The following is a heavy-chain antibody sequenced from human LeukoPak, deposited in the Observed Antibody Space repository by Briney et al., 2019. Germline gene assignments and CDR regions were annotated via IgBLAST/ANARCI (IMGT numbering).Heavy chain of an antibody. CDR3: ARGPDPIAVAALYYFDY. Sequence: SQTLSLTCAVSGGSISSGGYSWSWIRQPPGKGLEWIVYIYHSGSTYYNPSLKSRVTISVDRSKNQFSLKLSSVTAADTAVYYRARGPDPIAVAALYYFDYWGQGTLVTVSS. J-gene: IGHJ4*02. CDR2: IYHSGST. D-gene: IGHD6-19*01. CDR1: GGSISSGGYS. V-gene: IGHV4-30-2*01.